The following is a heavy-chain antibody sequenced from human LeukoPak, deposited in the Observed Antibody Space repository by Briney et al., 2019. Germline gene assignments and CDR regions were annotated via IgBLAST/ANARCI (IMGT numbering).Heavy chain of an antibody. J-gene: IGHJ4*02. D-gene: IGHD6-19*01. CDR3: ARRWRAVAGTDFDY. CDR2: INHSGST. Sequence: SSETLSLTCAVYGGSFSGYYWSWIRQPPGKGLEWIGEINHSGSTNYNPSLKSRVTISVDTSKNQFSLKLSSVTAADTAVYYCARRWRAVAGTDFDYWGQGTLVTVSS. CDR1: GGSFSGYY. V-gene: IGHV4-34*01.